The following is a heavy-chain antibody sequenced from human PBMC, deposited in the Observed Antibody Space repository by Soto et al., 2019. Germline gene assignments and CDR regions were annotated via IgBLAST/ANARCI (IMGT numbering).Heavy chain of an antibody. Sequence: GGALRLTCVASGITFGGRAMSWIRQAPGEGLEWVSTTTDTGGDTKYADSVRGRFTISRDNSKNTLYLQMSSLRAEDSAVYYCARGSKDSYLGSRISAFWGRGTLVTAP. J-gene: IGHJ4*02. D-gene: IGHD7-27*01. CDR2: TTDTGGDT. CDR3: ARGSKDSYLGSRISAF. V-gene: IGHV3-23*01. CDR1: GITFGGRA.